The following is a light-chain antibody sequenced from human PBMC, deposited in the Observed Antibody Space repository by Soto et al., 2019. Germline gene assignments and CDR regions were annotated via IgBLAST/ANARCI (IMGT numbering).Light chain of an antibody. CDR1: QSFSNY. Sequence: EIVLTQSPATLSLSPGERATLSCRASQSFSNYLAWYQQKRGQAPRLLIYDASNRATGIPARFSGSGSGTDFTLTISSLEPEDCAVYFCQQRGIYPLSFGGGTKVEI. CDR2: DAS. CDR3: QQRGIYPLS. V-gene: IGKV3-11*01. J-gene: IGKJ4*01.